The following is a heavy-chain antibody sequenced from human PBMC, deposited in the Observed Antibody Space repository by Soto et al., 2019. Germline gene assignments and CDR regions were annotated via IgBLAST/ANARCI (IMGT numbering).Heavy chain of an antibody. J-gene: IGHJ4*02. D-gene: IGHD1-26*01. CDR2: ISYDGRYK. CDR1: GFTFNSYG. CDR3: AKRCVSGSYYGIDY. Sequence: GGSLRLSCAASGFTFNSYGMHWVRQAPGKGLEWVAVISYDGRYKYYADSVKGRFTISRDDSRNTLYLQMNSLRVEDTAVYYCAKRCVSGSYYGIDYWGQGTLVTVSS. V-gene: IGHV3-30*18.